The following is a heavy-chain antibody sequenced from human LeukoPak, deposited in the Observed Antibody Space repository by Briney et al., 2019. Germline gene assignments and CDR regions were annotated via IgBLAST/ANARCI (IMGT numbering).Heavy chain of an antibody. J-gene: IGHJ4*02. CDR2: ISSSGSTI. CDR1: GFTFSSYS. D-gene: IGHD3-22*01. V-gene: IGHV3-48*04. CDR3: ARGQPRYYYDSSGPLYY. Sequence: PGGSLRLSCAASGFTFSSYSMNWVRQAPGKGLEWVSYISSSGSTIYYADSVKGRFTISRDNAKNSLYLQMNSLRAEDTAVYYCARGQPRYYYDSSGPLYYWGQGTLVTVSS.